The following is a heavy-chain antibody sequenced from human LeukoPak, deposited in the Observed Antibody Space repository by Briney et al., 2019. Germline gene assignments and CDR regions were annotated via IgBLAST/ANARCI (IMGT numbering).Heavy chain of an antibody. CDR1: GGSISSSSYY. D-gene: IGHD3-3*01. CDR2: IYYSGST. J-gene: IGHJ4*02. V-gene: IGHV4-39*07. Sequence: SETLSLTCTVSGGSISSSSYYWGWIRQPPGKGLEWIGSIYYSGSTYYNPSLKSRVTISVDTSKNQFSLKLSSVTAADTDVYYSARDRLFLEWFFDYWGQGTLVTVSS. CDR3: ARDRLFLEWFFDY.